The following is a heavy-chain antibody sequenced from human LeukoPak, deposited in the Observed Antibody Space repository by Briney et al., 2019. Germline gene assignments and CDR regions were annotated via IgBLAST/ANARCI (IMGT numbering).Heavy chain of an antibody. CDR3: ARDPSTWNGYSDY. Sequence: GGSLRLSCAVSGFTFSRYSLHWVRQAAGKGLEWISYITPSGNNKYYSDSVKGRFTISRDNAKNSVYLQMDSLRAEDTAVYYCARDPSTWNGYSDYWGQGTLVTVSS. CDR1: GFTFSRYS. CDR2: ITPSGNNK. D-gene: IGHD3-3*01. V-gene: IGHV3-48*01. J-gene: IGHJ4*02.